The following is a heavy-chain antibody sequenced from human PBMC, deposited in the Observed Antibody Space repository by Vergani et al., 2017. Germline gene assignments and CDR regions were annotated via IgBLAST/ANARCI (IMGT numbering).Heavy chain of an antibody. CDR1: GYSISSGYY. D-gene: IGHD2-15*01. J-gene: IGHJ5*02. CDR2: IYHSGST. Sequence: QVQLQESGPGLVKPSETLSLTCAVSGYSISSGYYWGWIRQPPGKGLEWIGSIYHSGSTYYNPSLKSRVTISVDTSKNQFSLKLSSVTAADTAVYYCVRHWAVVAANNWFDPWGQGTLVTVSS. V-gene: IGHV4-38-2*01. CDR3: VRHWAVVAANNWFDP.